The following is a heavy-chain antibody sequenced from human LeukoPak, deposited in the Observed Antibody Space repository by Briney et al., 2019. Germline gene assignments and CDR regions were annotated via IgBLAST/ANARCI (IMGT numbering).Heavy chain of an antibody. CDR3: ARGAAVGQTRDY. J-gene: IGHJ4*02. D-gene: IGHD6-13*01. CDR1: GYTLTDHY. Sequence: ASMKVSCKASGYTLTDHYMHWVRQAPGQGLEWMGRINPNSGDANYAQKFQGRVTMTRDTSISTAYMELRSLRSDDTAVYYCARGAAVGQTRDYWGQGTLVTVSS. CDR2: INPNSGDA. V-gene: IGHV1-2*06.